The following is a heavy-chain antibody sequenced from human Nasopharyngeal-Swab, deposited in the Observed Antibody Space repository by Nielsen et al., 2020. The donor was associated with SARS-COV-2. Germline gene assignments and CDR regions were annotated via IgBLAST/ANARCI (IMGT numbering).Heavy chain of an antibody. CDR3: AHYSSGSLSSPRGRGYFDY. CDR1: GGSFSGYY. CDR2: INHSGST. D-gene: IGHD1-26*01. Sequence: SQSLSLTCAVYGGSFSGYYWSWIRQPPGKGLVWIGEINHSGSTNYNPSLKSRVTISVDTSKNQFSLKLSSVTAVDTAVYYCAHYSSGSLSSPRGRGYFDYWGQGTLVTVSS. J-gene: IGHJ4*02. V-gene: IGHV4-34*01.